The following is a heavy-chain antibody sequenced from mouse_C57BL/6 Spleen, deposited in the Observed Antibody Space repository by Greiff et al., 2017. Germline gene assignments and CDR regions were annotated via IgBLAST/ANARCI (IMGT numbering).Heavy chain of an antibody. V-gene: IGHV1-4*01. CDR1: GYTFTSYT. Sequence: VKLQESGAELARPGASVKMSCKASGYTFTSYTMHWVKQRPGQGLEWIGYINPSSGYTKYNQKFKDKATLTADKSSSTAYMQLSSLTSEDSAVYYCARAAQASAMDYWGQGTSVTVSS. D-gene: IGHD3-2*02. CDR2: INPSSGYT. CDR3: ARAAQASAMDY. J-gene: IGHJ4*01.